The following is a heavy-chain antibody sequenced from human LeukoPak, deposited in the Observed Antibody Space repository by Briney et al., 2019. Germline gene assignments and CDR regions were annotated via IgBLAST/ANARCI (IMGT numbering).Heavy chain of an antibody. D-gene: IGHD3-22*01. CDR1: GFTFNTYT. Sequence: GGSLRLSCAASGFTFNTYTMHWVRQAPGKGLEWVALTSYDGSSKYYTDSVKGRFTVSRDNSKNTLYLQMNSLRAEDTALYYCARTGGYYDTSGYVYWGQGTLVTVSS. CDR3: ARTGGYYDTSGYVY. J-gene: IGHJ4*02. V-gene: IGHV3-30-3*01. CDR2: TSYDGSSK.